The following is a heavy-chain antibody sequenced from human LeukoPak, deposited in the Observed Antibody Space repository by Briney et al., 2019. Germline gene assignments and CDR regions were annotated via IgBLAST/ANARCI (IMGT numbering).Heavy chain of an antibody. D-gene: IGHD1-26*01. CDR2: IYSSGST. J-gene: IGHJ3*02. V-gene: IGHV4-61*02. CDR1: GGSISSGTYY. Sequence: PSQTLSLTCTVSGGSISSGTYYWSWVRQPAGKGLEWIGRIYSSGSTNYNPSLKSRVTISVDPSKNQFSLKLSSVTAADTAVYYCAIGATKEEDAFDIWGQGTMVTVSS. CDR3: AIGATKEEDAFDI.